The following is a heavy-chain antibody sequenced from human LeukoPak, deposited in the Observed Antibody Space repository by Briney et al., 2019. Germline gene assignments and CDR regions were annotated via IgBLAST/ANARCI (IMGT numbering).Heavy chain of an antibody. J-gene: IGHJ4*02. CDR1: GGTISSAYY. Sequence: SETLSLTCTVSGGTISSAYYWGWIRQPPGKGLEWIGSIYFSGTTYFSPSLKSRVTMSVDTSKKQFSLKLSSVTAADTAVYYCARRSGTSFDYWGQGTLVTVSS. CDR2: IYFSGTT. V-gene: IGHV4-39*01. D-gene: IGHD1-26*01. CDR3: ARRSGTSFDY.